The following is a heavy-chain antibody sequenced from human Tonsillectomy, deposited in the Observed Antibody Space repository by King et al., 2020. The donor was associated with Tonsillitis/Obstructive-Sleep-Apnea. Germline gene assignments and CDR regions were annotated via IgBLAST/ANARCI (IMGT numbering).Heavy chain of an antibody. Sequence: QLVQSGAEVKKPGESLRISCKGSGYTFTAFWIGWVRQMPGNGLEWMGLIYPLDSDTTYSPSFQGQVPISADESINTAYLQWSSLQASDTAMYYCVRLPEGGRRNALHYWGQGTLVTVSS. CDR3: VRLPEGGRRNALHY. J-gene: IGHJ4*02. CDR2: IYPLDSDT. V-gene: IGHV5-51*01. CDR1: GYTFTAFW. D-gene: IGHD1-14*01.